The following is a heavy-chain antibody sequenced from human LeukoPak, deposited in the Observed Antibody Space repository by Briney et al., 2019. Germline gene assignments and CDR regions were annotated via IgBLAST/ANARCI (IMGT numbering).Heavy chain of an antibody. CDR3: AREGRGWYYFDY. CDR1: GFIFSSYS. CDR2: ISSSSSYI. J-gene: IGHJ4*02. D-gene: IGHD6-19*01. V-gene: IGHV3-21*01. Sequence: GGSLRLSCADSGFIFSSYSMNWVRQAPGKGLGWVSSISSSSSYIYYADSPKGRFTISRDNAKNSLYLQMNSLRAEDTAVYYCAREGRGWYYFDYWGQGTLVTVSS.